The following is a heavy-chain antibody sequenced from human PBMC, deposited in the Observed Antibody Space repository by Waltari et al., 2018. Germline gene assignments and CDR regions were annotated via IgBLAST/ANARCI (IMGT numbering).Heavy chain of an antibody. CDR2: ISGMGERT. CDR3: AKGVNTMTTGGDY. Sequence: EVQLLESGGGLVQPGGSLRLSCAASGYTFSSYAMTWVRQAPGRGLGGVSAISGMGERTYYADSAKGRFTISRDNSKNTLNLQMNSLRGEDTAIYYCAKGVNTMTTGGDYWSQGTLVTVSS. V-gene: IGHV3-23*01. D-gene: IGHD4-17*01. CDR1: GYTFSSYA. J-gene: IGHJ4*02.